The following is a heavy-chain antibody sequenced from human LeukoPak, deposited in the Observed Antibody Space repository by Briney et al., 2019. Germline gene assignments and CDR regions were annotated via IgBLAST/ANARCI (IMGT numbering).Heavy chain of an antibody. D-gene: IGHD3-9*01. CDR2: ISGSGGST. CDR1: GFTFSSYA. J-gene: IGHJ4*02. CDR3: AKDGVPYYDILTGYYYFDY. Sequence: GGSLRLSCAASGFTFSSYAMSWVRQAPGKGLEWVSAISGSGGSTYYADSVKGRSTISRDNSKNTLYLRMNSLRAEDTAVYYCAKDGVPYYDILTGYYYFDYWGQGTLVTVSS. V-gene: IGHV3-23*01.